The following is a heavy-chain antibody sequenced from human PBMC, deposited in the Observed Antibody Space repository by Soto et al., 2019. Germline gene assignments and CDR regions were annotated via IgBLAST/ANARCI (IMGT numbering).Heavy chain of an antibody. CDR1: GFSFSSYT. J-gene: IGHJ4*02. CDR3: ARDRYGDYEIDY. D-gene: IGHD4-17*01. Sequence: PGGSLRLSCAASGFSFSSYTMNWVRQAPGKGLEWVSDISSSGSTIYYADSVKGRFTISRDNAKNSLYLQMKSLRAEDTAVYYCARDRYGDYEIDYWGQGTLVTVSS. V-gene: IGHV3-48*01. CDR2: ISSSGSTI.